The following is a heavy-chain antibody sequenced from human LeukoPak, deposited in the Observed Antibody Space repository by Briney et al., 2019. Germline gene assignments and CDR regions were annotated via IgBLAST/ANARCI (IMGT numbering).Heavy chain of an antibody. J-gene: IGHJ4*02. CDR1: GFTFSSYA. Sequence: GGSLRLSWAASGFTFSSYAISWVRQAAGKGLEWVSAISGSGGSTYYADSVKGRFTSSRDNSKNTLYLQMNSLRAEVTAVYFCAKGGDPPSWGQGTLVTVSS. CDR2: ISGSGGST. V-gene: IGHV3-23*01. CDR3: AKGGDPPS.